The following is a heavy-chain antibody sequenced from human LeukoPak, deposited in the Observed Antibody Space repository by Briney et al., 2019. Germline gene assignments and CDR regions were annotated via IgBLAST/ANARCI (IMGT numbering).Heavy chain of an antibody. CDR1: GGTFSSYT. V-gene: IGHV1-69*04. J-gene: IGHJ3*02. CDR2: IIPILGIA. Sequence: GASVKVSCKASGGTFSSYTISWVRQAPGQGLEWMGRIIPILGIANYAQKFQGRVTITADKSTSTAYMELSSLRSEDTAVYYCAGEGKGYYGSSGDAFDIWGQGTMVTVSS. D-gene: IGHD3-10*01. CDR3: AGEGKGYYGSSGDAFDI.